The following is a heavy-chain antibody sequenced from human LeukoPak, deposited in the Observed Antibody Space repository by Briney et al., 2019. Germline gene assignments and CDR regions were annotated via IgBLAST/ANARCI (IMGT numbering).Heavy chain of an antibody. Sequence: GGSLRLSCAASGFTFRGYAMNWVRQAPGKGLEWVSSISSGGGTYYAGSVKGRFTLSRANSKNTLYLQMNSLRAEDTAVYYCAIDLAVSGTSDGYWGQGTLVTVAS. CDR1: GFTFRGYA. CDR2: ISSGGGT. CDR3: AIDLAVSGTSDGY. J-gene: IGHJ4*02. V-gene: IGHV3-23*01. D-gene: IGHD6-19*01.